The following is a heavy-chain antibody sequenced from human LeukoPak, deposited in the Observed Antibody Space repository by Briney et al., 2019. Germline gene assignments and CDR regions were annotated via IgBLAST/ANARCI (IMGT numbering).Heavy chain of an antibody. Sequence: ASVKVSCKASGYTFTSYDINWVRQATGQGLEWMGRINPNSGGTNYAQKFQGRVTMTRDTSISTAYMELSRLRSDDTAVYYCARALWFGELSFDYWGQGTLVTVSS. V-gene: IGHV1-2*06. CDR1: GYTFTSYD. D-gene: IGHD3-10*01. CDR3: ARALWFGELSFDY. CDR2: INPNSGGT. J-gene: IGHJ4*02.